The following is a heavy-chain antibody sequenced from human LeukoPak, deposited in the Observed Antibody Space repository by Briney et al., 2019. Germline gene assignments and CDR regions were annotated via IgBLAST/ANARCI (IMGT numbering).Heavy chain of an antibody. J-gene: IGHJ6*03. V-gene: IGHV1-2*02. Sequence: GASVKVSCKASGYTFTGDYMHWVRQAPGQGLEWMGWINPNSGGTNYAQKFQGRVTMTRDTSISTAYMELSRLRSDDTAVYYCARGARHIRRDYYYYMDVWGKGTTVTISS. CDR3: ARGARHIRRDYYYYMDV. D-gene: IGHD3-3*02. CDR1: GYTFTGDY. CDR2: INPNSGGT.